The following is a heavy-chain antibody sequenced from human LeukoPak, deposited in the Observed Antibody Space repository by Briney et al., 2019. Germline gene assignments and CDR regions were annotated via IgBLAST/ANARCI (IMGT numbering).Heavy chain of an antibody. CDR2: IWYDGSNK. V-gene: IGHV3-33*06. CDR3: AKGETTVTTYLDY. J-gene: IGHJ4*02. D-gene: IGHD4-17*01. Sequence: PGRSLRLSCAASGFTFSSYGMHWVRQAPGKGLESVAVIWYDGSNKYYADSVKGRFTISRDNSKNTLYLQMNSLRAEDTAVYYCAKGETTVTTYLDYWGQGTLVTVSS. CDR1: GFTFSSYG.